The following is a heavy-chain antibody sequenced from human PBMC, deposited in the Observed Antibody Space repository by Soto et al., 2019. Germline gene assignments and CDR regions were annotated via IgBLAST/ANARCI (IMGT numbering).Heavy chain of an antibody. CDR1: GYTFTSYG. D-gene: IGHD3-10*01. J-gene: IGHJ6*02. CDR2: IIAYNGNT. V-gene: IGHV1-18*04. Sequence: ASVKVSCKASGYTFTSYGISWVRQAPGQVLEWLGWIIAYNGNTNYAQKLQGRVTMTTDTSTSTAYMELRSLRSDDTAVYYCARKFVDYYYGMDVWGQGTTVTVSS. CDR3: ARKFVDYYYGMDV.